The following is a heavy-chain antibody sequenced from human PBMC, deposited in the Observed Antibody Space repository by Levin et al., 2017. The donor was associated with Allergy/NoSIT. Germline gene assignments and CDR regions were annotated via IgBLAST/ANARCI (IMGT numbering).Heavy chain of an antibody. Sequence: HTGGSLRLSCAASGFTFSNYAITWVRQAPGKGLEWVSVISSSGGSTYYADSVRGRFTISRDNSKNTLYLQMNSLRAEDTALYYCAKRSCGGDCKDAFDMWGQGTMVTVSS. CDR3: AKRSCGGDCKDAFDM. D-gene: IGHD2-21*02. V-gene: IGHV3-23*01. CDR2: ISSSGGST. J-gene: IGHJ3*02. CDR1: GFTFSNYA.